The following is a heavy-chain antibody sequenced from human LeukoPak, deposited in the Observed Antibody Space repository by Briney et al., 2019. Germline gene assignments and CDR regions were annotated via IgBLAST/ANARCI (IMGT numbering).Heavy chain of an antibody. D-gene: IGHD3-10*01. CDR1: GGSISSYY. J-gene: IGHJ4*02. CDR3: ARGRLGGSGSYYNVLDY. Sequence: SETLSLTCTVSGGSISSYYWSWIRQPPGKGLEWIGYISYSGSTNYNPSLKSRVTISVDTSRNQFSLHLSSVTAADTAVYCCARGRLGGSGSYYNVLDYWGQGTLVTVSS. CDR2: ISYSGST. V-gene: IGHV4-59*01.